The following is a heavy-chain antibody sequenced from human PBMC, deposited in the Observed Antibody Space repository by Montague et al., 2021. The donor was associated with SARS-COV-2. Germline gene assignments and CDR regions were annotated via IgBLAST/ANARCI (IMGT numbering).Heavy chain of an antibody. D-gene: IGHD6-13*01. CDR2: IYYSGST. CDR1: GGSLSSYY. V-gene: IGHV4-59*12. CDR3: ARDAVIAATGLNWFDP. Sequence: SETLSLTCTVSGGSLSSYYWSWIRQPPGKGLEWIGYIYYSGSTNYNPSLKSRVTISVDTSKNQFSLKLSSVTAADTAVYYCARDAVIAATGLNWFDPWGQGTLVTVSS. J-gene: IGHJ5*02.